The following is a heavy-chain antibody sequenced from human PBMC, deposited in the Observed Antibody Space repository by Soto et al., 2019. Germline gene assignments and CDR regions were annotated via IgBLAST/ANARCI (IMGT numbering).Heavy chain of an antibody. CDR1: GFTVSSNY. D-gene: IGHD2-8*02. CDR2: IYSGGST. J-gene: IGHJ4*02. Sequence: GGSLRLSCAASGFTVSSNYMSWVRQAPGKGLEWVSVIYSGGSTYYADSVRGRFTISRDNAKNSLYLEMNSLRAEDTAVYYCAREYCTSSACHWNFDYWGQGTLVTVPQ. CDR3: AREYCTSSACHWNFDY. V-gene: IGHV3-53*01.